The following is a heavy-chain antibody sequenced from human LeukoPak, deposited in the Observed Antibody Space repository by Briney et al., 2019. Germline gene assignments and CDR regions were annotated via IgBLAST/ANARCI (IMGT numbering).Heavy chain of an antibody. J-gene: IGHJ4*02. V-gene: IGHV3-21*01. CDR3: GRAPKSGGFDY. CDR1: GFIFTDYW. D-gene: IGHD3-16*01. Sequence: PGGSLRLSCAASGFIFTDYWMYWVRQAPGKGLEWVSSISSSSSYIYYADSVKGRFTISRDNAKNSLYLQMNSLRAEDTAVYYCGRAPKSGGFDYGGQGTLVPVPP. CDR2: ISSSSSYI.